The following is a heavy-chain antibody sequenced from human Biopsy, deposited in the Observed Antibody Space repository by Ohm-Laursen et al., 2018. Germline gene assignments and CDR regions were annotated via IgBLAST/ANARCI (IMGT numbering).Heavy chain of an antibody. J-gene: IGHJ5*02. D-gene: IGHD3-22*01. CDR2: IFYRGST. CDR3: ARDYDTSGYYYVS. CDR1: GGSISNNNNY. V-gene: IGHV4-39*01. Sequence: GTLSLTCTVSGGSISNNNNYWGWIRQPPGKGLEWIGSIFYRGSTHYKPSLKSRVNISVDTSKNQFSLKLNSVTAADTAVYYCARDYDTSGYYYVSWGQGTLVTVSS.